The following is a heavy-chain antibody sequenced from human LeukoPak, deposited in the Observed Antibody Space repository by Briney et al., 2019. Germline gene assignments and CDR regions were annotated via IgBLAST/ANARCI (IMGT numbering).Heavy chain of an antibody. V-gene: IGHV4-38-2*02. D-gene: IGHD5-18*01. CDR2: VYQSGTT. CDR3: ARIFIRNGYSSYFDC. Sequence: SETLSLTCTVSGFSISSGHYWGWVRQPPGAGLEWIGSVYQSGTTYYNPSLKSRVTSSVDMSKNQFSLRLRPVTAADTAVYYCARIFIRNGYSSYFDCWGQGTLVTVSS. J-gene: IGHJ4*02. CDR1: GFSISSGHY.